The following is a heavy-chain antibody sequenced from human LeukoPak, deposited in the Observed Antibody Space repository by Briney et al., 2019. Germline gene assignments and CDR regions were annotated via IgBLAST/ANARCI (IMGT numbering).Heavy chain of an antibody. CDR1: GFTFSSYW. CDR2: IKSDGSN. V-gene: IGHV3-74*01. D-gene: IGHD3-3*01. Sequence: GGSLRLSCEASGFTFSSYWMHWVRQAPGKGLVWVSRIKSDGSNYYADSVKGRFTISRDNSKNTLYLQMSSLRAEDTAVYFCATFGVIVRNDYFDFWGQGALVAVSS. CDR3: ATFGVIVRNDYFDF. J-gene: IGHJ4*02.